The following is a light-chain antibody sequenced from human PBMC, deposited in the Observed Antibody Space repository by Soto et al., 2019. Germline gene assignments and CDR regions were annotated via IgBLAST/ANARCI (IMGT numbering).Light chain of an antibody. CDR1: QSVSSN. V-gene: IGKV3-15*01. J-gene: IGKJ2*01. Sequence: EIVMTKSPATLSVSPGERASLSCRASQSVSSNLAWYQQKPGQAPRLLMFSASTRATGIPARFIGSGSGTAFTHTISSLQSEDFAFYYCQQFNNWPLYTFGQGTKLEIK. CDR3: QQFNNWPLYT. CDR2: SAS.